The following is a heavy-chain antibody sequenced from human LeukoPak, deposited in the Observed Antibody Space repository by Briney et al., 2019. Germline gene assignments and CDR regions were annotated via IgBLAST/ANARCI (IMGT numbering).Heavy chain of an antibody. CDR2: ISSSRTT. J-gene: IGHJ4*02. CDR1: GFPFSSYS. CDR3: AKEIWPTVTTPGHTYFDY. D-gene: IGHD4-17*01. V-gene: IGHV3-48*02. Sequence: PGGSLRLSCAASGFPFSSYSMNWVRQAPGEGLEWVSYISSSRTTSYADSVKGRFTISRDNAKNSLYLQMNSLRNEDTAVYYCAKEIWPTVTTPGHTYFDYWGQGTLVTVSS.